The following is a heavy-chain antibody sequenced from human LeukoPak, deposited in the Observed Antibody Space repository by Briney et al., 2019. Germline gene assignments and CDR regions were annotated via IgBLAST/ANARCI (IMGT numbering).Heavy chain of an antibody. CDR3: SHVKDMDSWALDY. V-gene: IGHV3-15*01. CDR1: GFNFNVAW. J-gene: IGHJ4*02. D-gene: IGHD1-26*01. Sequence: GGSLRLSCVGSGFNFNVAWMTWVRQAPGKGLEWVGRIKSKGGGGTTDYAAPVRGRITISRDDSKNTLYLQMNNLKTEDTAVYYCSHVKDMDSWALDYWGQGTLVTVSS. CDR2: IKSKGGGGTT.